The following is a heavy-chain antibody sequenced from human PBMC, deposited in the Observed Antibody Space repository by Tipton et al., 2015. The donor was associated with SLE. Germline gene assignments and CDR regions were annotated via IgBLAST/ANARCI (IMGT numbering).Heavy chain of an antibody. CDR3: ARSYAGYSYGYGAFNI. Sequence: LRLSCAVYGGSFSGYYWNWIRQPPGKGLEWIGEINHSGSTNYNPSLKSRVTISVDTSKNQFSLKLSSVTAADTAVYYCARSYAGYSYGYGAFNIWGQGTMVTVSS. J-gene: IGHJ3*02. CDR1: GGSFSGYY. V-gene: IGHV4-34*01. CDR2: INHSGST. D-gene: IGHD5-18*01.